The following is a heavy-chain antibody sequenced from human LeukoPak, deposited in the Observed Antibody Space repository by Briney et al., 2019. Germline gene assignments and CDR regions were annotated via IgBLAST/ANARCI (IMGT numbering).Heavy chain of an antibody. J-gene: IGHJ4*02. D-gene: IGHD7-27*01. CDR3: GRGHWGLDY. CDR2: ISNSGDSI. V-gene: IGHV3-11*04. CDR1: GGSLSSYY. Sequence: LSLTCTVSGGSLSSYYWNWIRQPAGKGLEWVSFISNSGDSIYYADSVKGRFITSRDNAKSSLYLQMNSLRAEDTALYYCGRGHWGLDYWGQGALVTVSS.